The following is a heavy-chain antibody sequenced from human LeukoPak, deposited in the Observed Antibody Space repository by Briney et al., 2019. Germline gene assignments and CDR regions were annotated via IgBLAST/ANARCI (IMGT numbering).Heavy chain of an antibody. J-gene: IGHJ5*02. CDR2: IIPIFGTA. Sequence: ASVKVSCKASGGTFSSYAISWVRQAPGQGLEWMGGIIPIFGTANYAQKFQGRVTITTDESTSTAYMELSSLRSEDTAVYYCARANHSSSWFNWFDPWGQGTLVTVSS. V-gene: IGHV1-69*05. D-gene: IGHD6-13*01. CDR3: ARANHSSSWFNWFDP. CDR1: GGTFSSYA.